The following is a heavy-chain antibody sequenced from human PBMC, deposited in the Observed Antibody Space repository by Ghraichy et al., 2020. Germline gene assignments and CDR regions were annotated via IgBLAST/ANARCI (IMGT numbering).Heavy chain of an antibody. J-gene: IGHJ5*02. V-gene: IGHV4-39*01. CDR2: IYSNGGT. CDR3: AKWQEGTMSES. Sequence: SETLSLTCAVSDGSMSSTNYYWGWIRQPPGKGLEWIGTIYSNGGTAYNPSLKSRVIMSIDTSKHHFSLNLNSVTAADTAVYYCAKWQEGTMSESWGQGTLVTVSS. D-gene: IGHD1/OR15-1a*01. CDR1: DGSMSSTNYY.